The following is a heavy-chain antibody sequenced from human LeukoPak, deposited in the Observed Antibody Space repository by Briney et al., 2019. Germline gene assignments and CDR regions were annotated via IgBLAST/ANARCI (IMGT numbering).Heavy chain of an antibody. CDR1: GFTVSNNY. CDR3: ARDSDSGYGPFAS. D-gene: IGHD5-12*01. CDR2: IHSGGTT. V-gene: IGHV3-53*01. Sequence: PGGSLRLSCAASGFTVSNNYMSWVRQAPGKGLEWVSVIHSGGTTNYADSVQGRFTISRDNSKTTVYLHMNSLRAEDTAVYYCARDSDSGYGPFASWGQGTLVNVSS. J-gene: IGHJ4*02.